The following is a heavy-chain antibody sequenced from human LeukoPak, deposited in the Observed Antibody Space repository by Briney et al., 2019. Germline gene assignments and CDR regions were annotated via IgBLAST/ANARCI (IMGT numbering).Heavy chain of an antibody. Sequence: PGGSLRLSCAASGFTFSNAWMSWVRQAPGKGLEWVGRIKSKTDGGTTDYAAPVKGRFTISRDDSKNTLYLQMNSLKTEDTAVYSCTTDSHTIFGVVIPVGFDYWGQGTLVTVSS. V-gene: IGHV3-15*01. CDR2: IKSKTDGGTT. CDR1: GFTFSNAW. D-gene: IGHD3-3*01. J-gene: IGHJ4*02. CDR3: TTDSHTIFGVVIPVGFDY.